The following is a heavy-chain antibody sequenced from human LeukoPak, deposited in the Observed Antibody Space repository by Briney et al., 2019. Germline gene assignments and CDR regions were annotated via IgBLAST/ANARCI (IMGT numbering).Heavy chain of an antibody. CDR1: GFTFSSYA. CDR2: IGGSGGT. D-gene: IGHD2-15*01. J-gene: IGHJ4*02. V-gene: IGHV3-23*01. Sequence: GGSLRLSCAASGFTFSSYAMSWVRQAPGKGLEWVSTIGGSGGTYYAASVKGRFTISRDNSKNTLYLQMNSLRAEDTAVYFCAKDTYCSGGSCYGVDYWGQGTLVTVSS. CDR3: AKDTYCSGGSCYGVDY.